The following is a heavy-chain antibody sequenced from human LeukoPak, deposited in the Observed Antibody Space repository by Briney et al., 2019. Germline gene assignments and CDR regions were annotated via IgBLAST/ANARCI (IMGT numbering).Heavy chain of an antibody. CDR3: AKGSGGSFHRPADN. Sequence: PGGSLRLSCAASGFTFSSYVMGWVRQAPGMGLEWVTVISGSGHTTYYADSVKGRFTISRDNSKNTLYLQMNSLRAEDTAVYYCAKGSGGSFHRPADNWGQGTLVTVSS. J-gene: IGHJ4*02. CDR2: ISGSGHTT. CDR1: GFTFSSYV. D-gene: IGHD1-26*01. V-gene: IGHV3-23*01.